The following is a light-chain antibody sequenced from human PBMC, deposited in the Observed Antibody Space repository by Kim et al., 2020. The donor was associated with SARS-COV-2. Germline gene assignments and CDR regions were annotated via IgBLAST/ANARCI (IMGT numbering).Light chain of an antibody. V-gene: IGKV1D-12*01. J-gene: IGKJ4*01. CDR1: QAIGSW. CDR3: QKTNSFPLT. CDR2: AAS. Sequence: ASGGDRVTITCRASQAIGSWLAWYQQKPGRAPKLLIYAASSLQSGVPSRFSGSGSGTNFTLTVTSLQPEDFATYYCQKTNSFPLTFGGGTKVDIK.